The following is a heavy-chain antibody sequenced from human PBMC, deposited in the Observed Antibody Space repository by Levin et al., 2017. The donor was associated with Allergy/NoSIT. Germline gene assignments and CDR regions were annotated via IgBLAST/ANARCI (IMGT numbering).Heavy chain of an antibody. Sequence: ASVKVSCKASAYSLTNYDINWVRQATGQGLEWMGWINPKSGYTDYAQKFQGRVTMTWNTSTSTVYMELSSLRSEDTAVYYCATPPYFDFWGQGTLVTVSS. J-gene: IGHJ4*02. CDR3: ATPPYFDF. CDR2: INPKSGYT. V-gene: IGHV1-8*01. CDR1: AYSLTNYD.